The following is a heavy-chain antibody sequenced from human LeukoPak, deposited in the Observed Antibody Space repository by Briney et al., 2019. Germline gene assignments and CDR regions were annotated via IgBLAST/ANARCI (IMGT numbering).Heavy chain of an antibody. CDR2: INHSGST. Sequence: PSETLSLTCAVYGGSFSGYYWSWIRQPPRKGLEWIGEINHSGSTNYNPSLKSRVTISVDTSKNQFSLKLSSVTAADTAVYYCARRSNFAKIDYWGQGTLVTVSS. CDR3: ARRSNFAKIDY. D-gene: IGHD4-11*01. J-gene: IGHJ4*02. V-gene: IGHV4-34*01. CDR1: GGSFSGYY.